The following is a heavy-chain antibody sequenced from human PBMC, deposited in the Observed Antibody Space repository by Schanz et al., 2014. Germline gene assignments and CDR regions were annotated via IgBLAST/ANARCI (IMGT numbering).Heavy chain of an antibody. CDR3: AKDLHSNSGNYYSYYFDS. CDR1: GFNFANHA. D-gene: IGHD3-10*01. J-gene: IGHJ4*02. CDR2: ISSDGSKK. Sequence: PGGSLRLSCAASGFNFANHAIHWVRQGQGNGLQWVAVISSDGSKKLYADSVKARFTISRDNSKNSVSLQMDSLRPEDTAVYFCAKDLHSNSGNYYSYYFDSWGPGALVTVSS. V-gene: IGHV3-30*18.